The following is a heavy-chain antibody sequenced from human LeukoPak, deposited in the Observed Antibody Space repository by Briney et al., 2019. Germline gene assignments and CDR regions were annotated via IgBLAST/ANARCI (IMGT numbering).Heavy chain of an antibody. CDR3: AKDELLRN. CDR1: GITFSSYG. V-gene: IGHV3-23*01. J-gene: IGHJ4*02. D-gene: IGHD3-10*01. CDR2: ISSTGGTT. Sequence: GGSLRLSCAASGITFSSYGMSWVRQAPGKGLEWVSSISSTGGTTYYADSVKGRFTISRDNSKNTLYLQMNSLRAEDTAVYYCAKDELLRNWGQGTLVTVSS.